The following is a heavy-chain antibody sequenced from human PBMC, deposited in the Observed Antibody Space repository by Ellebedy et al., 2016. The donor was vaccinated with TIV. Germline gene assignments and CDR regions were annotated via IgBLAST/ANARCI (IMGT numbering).Heavy chain of an antibody. Sequence: GESLKISCAASGFTFSSYSMNWVRQPPGNGLEWVAYIKQDGSEKYDVDSVKVRFTISSDNAKNSLYLQMNRLRAEDTAVYYCARGRSFNWGQGTLVTVSS. J-gene: IGHJ4*02. D-gene: IGHD3-10*01. CDR1: GFTFSSYS. V-gene: IGHV3-7*03. CDR2: IKQDGSEK. CDR3: ARGRSFN.